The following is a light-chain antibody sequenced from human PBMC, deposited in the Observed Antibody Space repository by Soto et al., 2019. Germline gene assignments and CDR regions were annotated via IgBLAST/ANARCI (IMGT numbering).Light chain of an antibody. CDR3: LQHNSYPRT. Sequence: DIPMTQSPSAMSASVGDRVTITCRASQDISNHLAWFQQKPGKAPKRLIYVASSLQSGVPSRFSGSGSGTEFTLTISSLQPEDFATYYCLQHNSYPRTFGQGTKVEI. J-gene: IGKJ1*01. V-gene: IGKV1-17*03. CDR2: VAS. CDR1: QDISNH.